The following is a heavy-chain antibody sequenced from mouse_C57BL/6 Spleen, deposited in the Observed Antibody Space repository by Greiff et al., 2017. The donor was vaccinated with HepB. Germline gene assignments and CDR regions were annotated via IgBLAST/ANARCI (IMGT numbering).Heavy chain of an antibody. V-gene: IGHV1-26*01. CDR3: ARGFYYDYVYAMDY. CDR1: GYTFTDYY. D-gene: IGHD2-4*01. Sequence: EVQLQQSGPELVKPGASVKISCKASGYTFTDYYMNWVKQSHGKSLEWIGDINPNNGGTSYNQKFKGKATLTVDKSSSTAYMELRSLTSEDSAVYYCARGFYYDYVYAMDYWGQGTSVTVSS. J-gene: IGHJ4*01. CDR2: INPNNGGT.